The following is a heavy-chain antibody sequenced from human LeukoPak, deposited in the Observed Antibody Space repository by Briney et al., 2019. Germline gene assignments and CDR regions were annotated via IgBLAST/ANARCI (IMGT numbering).Heavy chain of an antibody. Sequence: PGGSLRLSCAASGFTFSSYWMHWVRQAPGKGLVWVSRVNGDGSSTSYADSVKGRFTISRGNAKNTLYLLMTSLRAEDTAVYYCTRGPASGSQIYDNWGQGTLVTVSS. J-gene: IGHJ4*02. V-gene: IGHV3-74*01. D-gene: IGHD2-15*01. CDR2: VNGDGSST. CDR3: TRGPASGSQIYDN. CDR1: GFTFSSYW.